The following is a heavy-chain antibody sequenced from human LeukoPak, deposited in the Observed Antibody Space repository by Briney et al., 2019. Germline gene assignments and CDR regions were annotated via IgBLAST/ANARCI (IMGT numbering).Heavy chain of an antibody. Sequence: GGSLRLSCAASGFTFSSYAMSWIRQAPGKGLEWVSAISGSGGSTYYADSVKGRFTISRDNSKNTLYLQMNSLRAEDTAVYYCAKDLSSSPVPRFDPWGQGTLVTVSS. D-gene: IGHD2/OR15-2a*01. V-gene: IGHV3-23*01. CDR3: AKDLSSSPVPRFDP. CDR1: GFTFSSYA. CDR2: ISGSGGST. J-gene: IGHJ5*02.